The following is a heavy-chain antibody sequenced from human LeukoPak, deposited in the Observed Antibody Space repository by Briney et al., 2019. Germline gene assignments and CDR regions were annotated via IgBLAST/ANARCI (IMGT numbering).Heavy chain of an antibody. CDR3: AANGGPFDF. Sequence: GSLRLSCAASGFTFSSYWMSWVRQAPGKGLEWVANINQHGTDKYYVDSVRGRFNISRDNAKNSLYLQMNSLRAEDTAVYYCAANGGPFDFWGQGTLVTVSS. D-gene: IGHD4-23*01. V-gene: IGHV3-7*05. CDR2: INQHGTDK. J-gene: IGHJ4*02. CDR1: GFTFSSYW.